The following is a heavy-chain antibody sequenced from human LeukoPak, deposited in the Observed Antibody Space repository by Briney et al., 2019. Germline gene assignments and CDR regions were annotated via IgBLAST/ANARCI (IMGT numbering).Heavy chain of an antibody. CDR3: GRAFVAILGRRPPDF. V-gene: IGHV3-30*04. D-gene: IGHD3-3*01. J-gene: IGHJ4*02. CDR1: GFTFSRNA. CDR2: ISYDGGQK. Sequence: GGSLRLSCAASGFTFSRNAMHWVRQPPGRGLEWVAVISYDGGQKFYADSVKGRFTISRDNSKNTLYLQINSLKPEDTAVDYCGRAFVAILGRRPPDFWGQGTLVTVSS.